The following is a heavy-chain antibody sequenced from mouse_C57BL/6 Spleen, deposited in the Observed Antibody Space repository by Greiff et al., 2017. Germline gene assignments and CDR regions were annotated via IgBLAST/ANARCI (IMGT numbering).Heavy chain of an antibody. D-gene: IGHD1-1*01. V-gene: IGHV1-81*01. CDR3: ARSYYSSSYGFAY. Sequence: QVQLQQSGAELARPGASVKLSCKASGYTFTSYGISWVKQRTGQGLEWIGDIYPRSGNTYYNEKFKGKATLTADKSSRTAYMELRSLTSADSAVYYCARSYYSSSYGFAYWGQGTLVTVSA. CDR1: GYTFTSYG. CDR2: IYPRSGNT. J-gene: IGHJ3*01.